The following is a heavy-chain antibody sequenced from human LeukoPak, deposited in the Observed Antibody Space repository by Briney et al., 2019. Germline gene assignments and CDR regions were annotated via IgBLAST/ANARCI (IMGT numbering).Heavy chain of an antibody. D-gene: IGHD3-22*01. CDR2: IYYSGST. CDR1: GGSISSGGYS. J-gene: IGHJ4*02. Sequence: SETLSLTCAVSGGSISSGGYSWSWIRQPPGKGLEWIGYIYYSGSTYYNPSLKSRVTISVDTSKNQFSLKLSSVTAADTAVYYCARARYYDSSGYLFDYWGQGTLVTVSS. CDR3: ARARYYDSSGYLFDY. V-gene: IGHV4-30-4*07.